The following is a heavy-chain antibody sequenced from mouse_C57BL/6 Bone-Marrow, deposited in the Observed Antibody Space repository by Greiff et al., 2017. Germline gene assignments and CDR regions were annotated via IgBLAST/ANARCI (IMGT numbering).Heavy chain of an antibody. CDR3: ARCYYGSSDPYYAMDY. Sequence: VQLQESGAELARPGASVKLSCKASGYTFTSYGISWVKQRPGQGLEWIGEIYPRSGNTYYNEKFKGKATLTADKYSSTAYMEHSSRTSEEYAVYYCARCYYGSSDPYYAMDYWGQGTSVTVSS. CDR2: IYPRSGNT. D-gene: IGHD1-1*01. CDR1: GYTFTSYG. J-gene: IGHJ4*01. V-gene: IGHV1-81*01.